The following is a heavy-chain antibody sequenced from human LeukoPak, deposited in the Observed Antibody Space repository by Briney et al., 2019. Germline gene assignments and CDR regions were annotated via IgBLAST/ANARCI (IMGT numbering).Heavy chain of an antibody. CDR1: GFTFSSYG. CDR2: IWYDGSNK. J-gene: IGHJ4*02. CDR3: ARVLNRHNWKDAYYHMLDS. D-gene: IGHD1-1*01. Sequence: GRSLRLSCAASGFTFSSYGMHWVRQAPGKGLEWVAVIWYDGSNKYYADSVKGRFTISRDSSKNTLYLQMNSLRAEDTAVYYCARVLNRHNWKDAYYHMLDSWGQGTLVTVSS. V-gene: IGHV3-33*01.